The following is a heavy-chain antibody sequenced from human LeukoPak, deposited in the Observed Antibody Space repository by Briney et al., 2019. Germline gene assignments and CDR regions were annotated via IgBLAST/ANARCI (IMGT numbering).Heavy chain of an antibody. CDR2: INQDGSEE. D-gene: IGHD6-6*01. V-gene: IGHV3-7*01. Sequence: PGGTLRLSCAASGLTFSNYWIIWVRQAPGKGLEWVANINQDGSEEHYVDSVKGRFTISRDNAKNSVHLQISSLRAEDTAMYYCANSFIEARLYWGQGALVTVSS. J-gene: IGHJ4*02. CDR1: GLTFSNYW. CDR3: ANSFIEARLY.